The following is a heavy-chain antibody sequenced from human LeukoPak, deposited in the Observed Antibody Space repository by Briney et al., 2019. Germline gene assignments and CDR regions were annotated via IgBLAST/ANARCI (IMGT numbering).Heavy chain of an antibody. D-gene: IGHD2-2*01. CDR3: ARTPTSYQLLFGFDP. CDR1: GGTFSSYA. Sequence: GSSVKVSCKASGGTFSSYAISWVRQAPGQGLEWMGGIIPIFGTANYAQKFQGRVTITTDESTSTAYMELSSLRSEDTAVYYCARTPTSYQLLFGFDPWGQGTLVTVSS. CDR2: IIPIFGTA. J-gene: IGHJ5*02. V-gene: IGHV1-69*05.